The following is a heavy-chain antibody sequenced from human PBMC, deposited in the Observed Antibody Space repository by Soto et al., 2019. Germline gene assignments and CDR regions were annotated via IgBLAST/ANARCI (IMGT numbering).Heavy chain of an antibody. D-gene: IGHD2-15*01. J-gene: IGHJ4*01. V-gene: IGHV1-46*03. CDR3: ARASGSGRRFDY. CDR2: INPSGVST. CDR1: GYTFSSYY. Sequence: GPVKVSCKASGYTFSSYYMHWVRQAPGQGLEWVGLINPSGVSTNYAQKLQGRVTMTKDTSTSTVYLELSSLSSEDTAVYYCARASGSGRRFDYW.